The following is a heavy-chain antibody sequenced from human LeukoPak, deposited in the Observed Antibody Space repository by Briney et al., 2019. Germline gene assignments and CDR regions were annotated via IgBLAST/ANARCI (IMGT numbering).Heavy chain of an antibody. CDR3: ARHDYGDYGAVYYYGMDV. CDR2: IKQDGSEK. V-gene: IGHV3-7*01. D-gene: IGHD4-17*01. Sequence: PGGSLRLSCAASGFTFSSYWMSWVRQAPGKGLEWVANIKQDGSEKYYVDSVKGRFTISRDNAKNSLYLQMNSLRAEDTAVYYCARHDYGDYGAVYYYGMDVWGQGTTVTVSS. J-gene: IGHJ6*02. CDR1: GFTFSSYW.